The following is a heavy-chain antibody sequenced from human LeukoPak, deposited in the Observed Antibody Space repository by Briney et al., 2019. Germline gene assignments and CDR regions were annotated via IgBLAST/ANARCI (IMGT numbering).Heavy chain of an antibody. D-gene: IGHD3-10*01. J-gene: IGHJ4*02. V-gene: IGHV3-23*01. CDR1: SFTFSSYV. CDR2: MSGSGDST. Sequence: GGSLRLSCGASSFTFSSYVMSWVRQAPGKGLEWVSAMSGSGDSTYYADSVKGRFTISRDNSKNTLYLQMNSLRAEDTAIYYCAKSFPYYYGSGSYYINPFDSWGQGTLVTVSS. CDR3: AKSFPYYYGSGSYYINPFDS.